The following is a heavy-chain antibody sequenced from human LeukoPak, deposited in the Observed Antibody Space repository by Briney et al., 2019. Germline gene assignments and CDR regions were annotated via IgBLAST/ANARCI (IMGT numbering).Heavy chain of an antibody. J-gene: IGHJ4*02. D-gene: IGHD1-26*01. CDR2: VNQDGSGK. CDR1: GFTFSSAW. Sequence: GGSLRLSCAASGFTFSSAWMSWVRQAPGKGLEWVANVNQDGSGKYYVDSVKGRFTISKDNAKNSLYLQMNSLRAEDTAVYYCARGKWEPLDYWGQGTLVTVSS. V-gene: IGHV3-7*01. CDR3: ARGKWEPLDY.